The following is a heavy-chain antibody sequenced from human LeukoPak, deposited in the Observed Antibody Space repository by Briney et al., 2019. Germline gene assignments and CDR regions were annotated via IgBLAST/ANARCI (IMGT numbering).Heavy chain of an antibody. Sequence: GESLKISCKGSGYSFTSYWIGWVRQMPGKGLEWMGIIYPGDSDTRYSLSFQGQVTISADKSISTAYLQWSSLKASDTAMYYCAGTIRYCSGGSCYSDAFDIWGQGTMVTVSS. V-gene: IGHV5-51*01. D-gene: IGHD2-15*01. CDR1: GYSFTSYW. CDR2: IYPGDSDT. J-gene: IGHJ3*02. CDR3: AGTIRYCSGGSCYSDAFDI.